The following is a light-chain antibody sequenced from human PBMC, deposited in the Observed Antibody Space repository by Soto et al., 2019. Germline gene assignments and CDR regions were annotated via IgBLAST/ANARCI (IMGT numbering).Light chain of an antibody. CDR2: GAS. Sequence: EIVMTQSPDTLSVSPGERATLSCRASQSVGKNLAWFQQRPGQAPRRLIHGASARPSGVPARFSGSGSGTDFTLTIISLQSEDFAIYYCQQYSDSPITVGPGTTVDLK. J-gene: IGKJ3*01. V-gene: IGKV3-15*01. CDR1: QSVGKN. CDR3: QQYSDSPIT.